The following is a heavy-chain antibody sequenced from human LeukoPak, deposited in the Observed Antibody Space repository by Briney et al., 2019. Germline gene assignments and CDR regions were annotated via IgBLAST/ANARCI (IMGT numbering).Heavy chain of an antibody. CDR2: IYTSGST. D-gene: IGHD6-13*01. J-gene: IGHJ4*02. V-gene: IGHV4-61*02. Sequence: SETLSLTCTVSGGSISSGSYYWSWIRQPAGKGLEWIGRIYTSGSTNYNPSLKSRVTISVDTSKNQFSLKLSSVTAADTAVYYCASARAAADTIFDYRGQGTLVTVSS. CDR3: ASARAAADTIFDY. CDR1: GGSISSGSYY.